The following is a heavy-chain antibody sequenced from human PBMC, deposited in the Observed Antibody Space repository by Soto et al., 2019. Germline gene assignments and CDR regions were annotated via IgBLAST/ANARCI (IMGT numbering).Heavy chain of an antibody. CDR3: TKNALQGAVAGPNWFDP. Sequence: ASVKVSCKASGYTFTSYGISWVRQAPGKGLEWMGWISAYNGNTNYAQKLQGRVTMTTDTSTSTAYMELRSLRSDDTAVYYCTKNALQGAVAGPNWFDPWGQGTLVTVSS. V-gene: IGHV1-18*01. J-gene: IGHJ5*02. D-gene: IGHD6-19*01. CDR1: GYTFTSYG. CDR2: ISAYNGNT.